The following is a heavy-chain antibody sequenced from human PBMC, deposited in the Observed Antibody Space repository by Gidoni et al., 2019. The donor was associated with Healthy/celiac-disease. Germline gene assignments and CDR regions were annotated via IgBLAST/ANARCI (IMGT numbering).Heavy chain of an antibody. J-gene: IGHJ4*02. CDR2: ST. V-gene: IGHV4-39*01. CDR3: ARLTDY. Sequence: STYYNPSLKSRVTISVDTSKNQFSLKLSSVTAADTAVYYCARLTDYWGQGTLVTVSS.